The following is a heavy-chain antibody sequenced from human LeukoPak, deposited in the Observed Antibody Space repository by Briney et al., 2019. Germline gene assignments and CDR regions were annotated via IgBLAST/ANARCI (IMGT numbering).Heavy chain of an antibody. CDR2: IYTSGST. Sequence: PSETLSLTCTVSGDSISSYYYHWIRQPAGKGLEWIGRIYTSGSTSYNPSLKSRSIMSVDTSKTQFSLRLKSVTAADAAVYYCASDITFGSGSYALDYRGQGILVSVSS. CDR3: ASDITFGSGSYALDY. CDR1: GDSISSYY. V-gene: IGHV4-4*07. D-gene: IGHD1-26*01. J-gene: IGHJ4*02.